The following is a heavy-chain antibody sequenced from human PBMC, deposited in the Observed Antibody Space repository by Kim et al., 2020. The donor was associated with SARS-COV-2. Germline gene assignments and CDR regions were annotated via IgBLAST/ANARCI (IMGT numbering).Heavy chain of an antibody. Sequence: GGSLRLSCAASGFTFSSYGMSWVRQAPGKGLEWVANIKQDGSEKYYVDSVKGRFTISRDNAKNSLYLQMNSLRAEDTAVYYCATLEWIQLWSRSDAFDIWGQGTMVTVSS. CDR1: GFTFSSYG. CDR2: IKQDGSEK. J-gene: IGHJ3*02. V-gene: IGHV3-7*01. CDR3: ATLEWIQLWSRSDAFDI. D-gene: IGHD5-18*01.